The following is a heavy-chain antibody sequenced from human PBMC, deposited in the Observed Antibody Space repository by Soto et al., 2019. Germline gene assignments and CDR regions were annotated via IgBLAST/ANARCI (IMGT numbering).Heavy chain of an antibody. CDR1: C. D-gene: IGHD5-18*01. V-gene: IGHV4-30-4*06. J-gene: IGHJ4*02. Sequence: CWIRKKQHPGKGLEWIGYIYYSGSTYYHLSLKSRVTISVDTSKNQFSLKLSSVTAADTAVYYCASWIQLWYGETSYFAFWGQRTPVPVSS. CDR2: IYYSGST. CDR3: ASWIQLWYGETSYFAF.